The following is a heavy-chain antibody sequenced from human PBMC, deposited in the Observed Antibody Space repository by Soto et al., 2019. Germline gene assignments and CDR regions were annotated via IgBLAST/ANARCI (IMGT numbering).Heavy chain of an antibody. CDR2: INHSGST. V-gene: IGHV4-34*01. J-gene: IGHJ4*02. Sequence: SEILSLTCAVYGGSFSGYYWSWIRQPPGKGLEWIGEINHSGSTNYNPSLKSRVTISVDTSKNQFSLKLSSVTAADTAVYYCATAHSYDLAGSSWYLDYWGQGTLVTVSS. D-gene: IGHD6-13*01. CDR1: GGSFSGYY. CDR3: ATAHSYDLAGSSWYLDY.